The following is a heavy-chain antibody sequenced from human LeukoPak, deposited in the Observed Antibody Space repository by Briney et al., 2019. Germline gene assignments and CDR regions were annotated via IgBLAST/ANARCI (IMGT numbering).Heavy chain of an antibody. CDR2: INPSGGRT. CDR1: VYTFTSYY. CDR3: ARSKTINWNYEMGY. V-gene: IGHV1-46*01. D-gene: IGHD1-7*01. Sequence: ASVKVSCKASVYTFTSYYMHSVRQAPRQGREWMGIINPSGGRTSYAQKFQGRVTMTRDTSTSTVYMELSSQRSEDTAVYYCARSKTINWNYEMGYWGQGTLVTVSS. J-gene: IGHJ4*02.